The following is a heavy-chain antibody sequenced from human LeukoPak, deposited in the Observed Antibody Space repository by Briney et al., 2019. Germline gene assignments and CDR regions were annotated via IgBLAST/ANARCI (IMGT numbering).Heavy chain of an antibody. CDR3: ARSVDSSPAAGNNWYFDL. D-gene: IGHD6-13*01. CDR2: ISSSGSTI. J-gene: IGHJ2*01. CDR1: GFTFSDYY. V-gene: IGHV3-11*04. Sequence: GGSLRLSCAASGFTFSDYYMSWIRQAPGKGLEWVSYISSSGSTIYYADSVKGRFTISRDNAKNSLYLQMNSLRAEDTAVYYCARSVDSSPAAGNNWYFDLWGRGTLVTVSS.